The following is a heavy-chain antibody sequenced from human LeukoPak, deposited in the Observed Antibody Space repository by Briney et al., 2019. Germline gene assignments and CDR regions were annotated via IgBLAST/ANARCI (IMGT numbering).Heavy chain of an antibody. CDR3: ARAHGGNSAVHFDY. D-gene: IGHD4-23*01. CDR1: GYTFTSYG. Sequence: GASVKVSCKASGYTFTSYGISWVRQAPGQGLEWMGWISAYNGNTNYAQKLQGRVTMTTDTSTSTAYMELRSLRSDDTAVYYCARAHGGNSAVHFDYWGQGTLVTVSS. V-gene: IGHV1-18*01. J-gene: IGHJ4*02. CDR2: ISAYNGNT.